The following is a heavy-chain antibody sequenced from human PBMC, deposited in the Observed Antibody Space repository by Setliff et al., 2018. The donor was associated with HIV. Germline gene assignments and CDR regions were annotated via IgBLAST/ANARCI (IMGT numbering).Heavy chain of an antibody. CDR3: ARVYYHLWSSYFWEHVQLDP. CDR2: SYYSGST. D-gene: IGHD3-3*01. CDR1: GGSISSSSYY. Sequence: SETLSLTCTVSGGSISSSSYYWGWIRQPPGKGLEWIGSSYYSGSTDHNPSLKRRVSISLDTSKNQFSLRLNSATAADTAVYYCARVYYHLWSSYFWEHVQLDPWSQGTQGTVS. J-gene: IGHJ5*02. V-gene: IGHV4-39*07.